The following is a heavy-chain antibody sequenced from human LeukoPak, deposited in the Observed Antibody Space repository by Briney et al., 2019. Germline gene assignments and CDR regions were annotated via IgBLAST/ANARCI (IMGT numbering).Heavy chain of an antibody. CDR2: IYYSGST. CDR3: ARRGYSYALLDY. Sequence: SETLSLTCTVSGGSIGSSSYYWGWIRQPPGKGLEWIGSIYYSGSTYYNPSLKSRVTISVDTSKNQFSLKLSSVTAADTAVYYCARRGYSYALLDYWGQGTLVTVSS. V-gene: IGHV4-39*01. J-gene: IGHJ4*02. D-gene: IGHD5-18*01. CDR1: GGSIGSSSYY.